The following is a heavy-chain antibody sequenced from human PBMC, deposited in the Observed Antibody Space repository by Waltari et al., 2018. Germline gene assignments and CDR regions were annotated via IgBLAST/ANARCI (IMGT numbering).Heavy chain of an antibody. CDR3: ARCVDDGYNRPGSY. CDR1: GFTFSNYA. J-gene: IGHJ4*02. D-gene: IGHD5-12*01. CDR2: ISGSGGGT. Sequence: EVQLLESGGDLVQPGGSLRLSCAASGFTFSNYAMNWVRQAPGKGLGWVSAISGSGGGTYYIDSVKGRFTISRDNSKNMLYLLMNSLRAEDTAVYYCARCVDDGYNRPGSYWGQGTLVTVSS. V-gene: IGHV3-23*01.